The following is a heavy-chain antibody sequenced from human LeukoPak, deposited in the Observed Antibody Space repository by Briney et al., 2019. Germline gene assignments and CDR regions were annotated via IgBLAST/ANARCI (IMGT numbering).Heavy chain of an antibody. D-gene: IGHD1/OR15-1a*01. CDR3: ARDWNSDPNY. J-gene: IGHJ4*02. V-gene: IGHV4-38-2*02. Sequence: SETLSLTCTVSGYSISSGYYWGWIRQPPGKGLEWIGSMYHSGNTYYNPSLKSRVTISIDTSKNQFSLELSSVTAADTAVYYCARDWNSDPNYWGQGTLVTVSS. CDR2: MYHSGNT. CDR1: GYSISSGYY.